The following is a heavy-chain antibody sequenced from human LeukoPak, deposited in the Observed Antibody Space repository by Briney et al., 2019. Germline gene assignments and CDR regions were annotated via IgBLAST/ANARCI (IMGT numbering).Heavy chain of an antibody. Sequence: PGGSLRLSCAASGFTFSSYSMNWVRQAPGKGLEWVSSISSSSSYIYYADSVKGRFTISRDNAKNSLYLQMNSLRAEDTAVYYCARDASQYDPISDNNWFDPWGQGTLVTVSS. J-gene: IGHJ5*02. CDR2: ISSSSSYI. CDR3: ARDASQYDPISDNNWFDP. CDR1: GFTFSSYS. V-gene: IGHV3-21*01. D-gene: IGHD3-9*01.